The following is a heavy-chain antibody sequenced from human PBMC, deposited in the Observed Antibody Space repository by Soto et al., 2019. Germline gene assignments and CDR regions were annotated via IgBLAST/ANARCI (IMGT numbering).Heavy chain of an antibody. Sequence: EVLLVESAGALVQPGGSLRLSCATSGFTFSNFWISCVRQAPGSGLEWVVNINQGGVEQNYVDSVKGRFTISRDTATNSLYLQMHSLRAEDTAVYYCAGDQDCMNYSPDYFLFWGQGTLVTFSS. J-gene: IGHJ1*01. CDR2: INQGGVEQ. D-gene: IGHD1-7*01. CDR3: AGDQDCMNYSPDYFLF. V-gene: IGHV3-7*01. CDR1: GFTFSNFW.